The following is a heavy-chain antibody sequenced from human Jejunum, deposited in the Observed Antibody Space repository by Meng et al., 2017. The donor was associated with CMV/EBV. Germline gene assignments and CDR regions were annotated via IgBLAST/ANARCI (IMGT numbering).Heavy chain of an antibody. CDR2: LTGGGSHT. J-gene: IGHJ4*02. Sequence: SGFTFSSHAMIWVRQAPGKGLEWVSALTGGGSHTYYADSVQGRFTISRDNFKSTLYLEMNSLRGDDTAVYYCGRDWSTSGLYGGVLDNWGQGILVTVSS. CDR3: GRDWSTSGLYGGVLDN. CDR1: GFTFSSHA. D-gene: IGHD6-19*01. V-gene: IGHV3-23*01.